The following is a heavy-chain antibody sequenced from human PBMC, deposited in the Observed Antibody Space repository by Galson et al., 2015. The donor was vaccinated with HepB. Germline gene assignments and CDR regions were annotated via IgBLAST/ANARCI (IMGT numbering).Heavy chain of an antibody. D-gene: IGHD2-2*03. CDR2: VIPIFGTT. V-gene: IGHV1-69*13. Sequence: SVKVSCKASGGTFNSYAIDWARQAPGHGLEWMGGVIPIFGTTNYARKVQGRVTITADESTSTAYMELSSLRSEDTAVYYCASGVPWIWGQGTLVTVSS. CDR3: ASGVPWI. J-gene: IGHJ4*02. CDR1: GGTFNSYA.